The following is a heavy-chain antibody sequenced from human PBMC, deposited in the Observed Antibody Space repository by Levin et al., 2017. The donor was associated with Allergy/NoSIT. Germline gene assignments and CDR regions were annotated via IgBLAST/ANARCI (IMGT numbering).Heavy chain of an antibody. Sequence: SCTVSGGSISSSSYYWGWIRQPPGKGLEWIGSIYYSGSTYYNPSLKSRVTISVDTSKSQFSLKLSSVTAADTAVYYCARRLDDAFDIWGQGTMVTVSS. CDR2: IYYSGST. CDR1: GGSISSSSYY. CDR3: ARRLDDAFDI. D-gene: IGHD3-16*01. J-gene: IGHJ3*02. V-gene: IGHV4-39*01.